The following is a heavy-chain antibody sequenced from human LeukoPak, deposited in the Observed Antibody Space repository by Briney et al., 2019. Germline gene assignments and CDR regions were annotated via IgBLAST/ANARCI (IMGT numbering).Heavy chain of an antibody. CDR2: ISSSSSYI. J-gene: IGHJ5*02. CDR1: GFTFSSYS. V-gene: IGHV3-21*01. D-gene: IGHD3-22*01. Sequence: PGGSLRLSCAASGFTFSSYSMNWVRQAPGKGLEWVSSISSSSSYIYYADSVKGRFTISRDNAKNSLYLQMNSLRAEDTAVYYCARDTTPFMDSYYDSIIPAGPPHSWFDPWGQGTLVTVSS. CDR3: ARDTTPFMDSYYDSIIPAGPPHSWFDP.